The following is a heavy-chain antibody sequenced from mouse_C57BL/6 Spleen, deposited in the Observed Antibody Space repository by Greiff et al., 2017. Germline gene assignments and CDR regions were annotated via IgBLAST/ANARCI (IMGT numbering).Heavy chain of an antibody. D-gene: IGHD2-2*01. CDR3: ARGSTMVTRWYFDV. CDR1: GFTFSDYY. Sequence: EVQRVESEGGLVQPGSSMKLSCTASGFTFSDYYMAWVRQVPEKGLEWVANINYDGSSTYYLDSLKSRFIISRDNAKNILYLQMSSLKSEDTATYYCARGSTMVTRWYFDVWGTGTTVTVSS. J-gene: IGHJ1*03. CDR2: INYDGSST. V-gene: IGHV5-16*01.